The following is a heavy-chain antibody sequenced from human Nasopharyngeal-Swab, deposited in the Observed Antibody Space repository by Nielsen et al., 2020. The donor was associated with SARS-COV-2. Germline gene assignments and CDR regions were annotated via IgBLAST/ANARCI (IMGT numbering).Heavy chain of an antibody. CDR2: INSVSSST. CDR1: GFSFSDYY. CDR3: AGESGPNGFDI. V-gene: IGHV3-11*06. D-gene: IGHD2-15*01. J-gene: IGHJ3*02. Sequence: GESLKISCAASGFSFSDYYMSWIRQAPGKGLEWVSYINSVSSSTDYTDSVKGRFTISRDNAKNSLYLQMNNLRVEDTALYYCAGESGPNGFDIWGQGAMITVSS.